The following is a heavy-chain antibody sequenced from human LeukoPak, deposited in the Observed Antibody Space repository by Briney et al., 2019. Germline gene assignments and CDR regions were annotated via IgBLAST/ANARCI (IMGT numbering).Heavy chain of an antibody. CDR1: GFTFSSYS. CDR3: ARGYNWNYSSDY. Sequence: PGGSLRLSCAASGFTFSSYSMNWVRQAPGKGLEWVSSISSSSSYIYYADSVKGRFTISRDNAKNSLYLQMNSLRAEDTAVYYCARGYNWNYSSDYWGQGTLVTVSS. CDR2: ISSSSSYI. D-gene: IGHD1-7*01. V-gene: IGHV3-21*01. J-gene: IGHJ4*02.